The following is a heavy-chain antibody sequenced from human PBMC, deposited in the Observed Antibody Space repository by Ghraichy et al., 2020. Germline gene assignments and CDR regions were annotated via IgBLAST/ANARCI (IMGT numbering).Heavy chain of an antibody. CDR3: ARGVVEFGEQWFDT. CDR1: GGSITSYW. D-gene: IGHD3-10*01. Sequence: SETLSLTCNVSGGSITSYWWSWIRQAPGKGLEWIGYVYETGSTDYNPSLKDRVSISLDTSKRQFSLKIFAVTAADTAVYYCARGVVEFGEQWFDTWGPGALVIVSS. V-gene: IGHV4-59*01. J-gene: IGHJ5*02. CDR2: VYETGST.